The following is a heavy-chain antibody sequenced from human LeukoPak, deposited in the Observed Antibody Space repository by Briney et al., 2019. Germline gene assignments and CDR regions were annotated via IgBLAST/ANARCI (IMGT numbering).Heavy chain of an antibody. CDR3: GGVQLVMGSYWYFDL. Sequence: SVKVSCKASGGTFSSYAISWVRQAPGQGLEWMGGIIPIFGTANYAQKFQGRVTITADESTSTAYMELSSLRSEDTAVYYCGGVQLVMGSYWYFDLWGRGTLVTVSS. CDR1: GGTFSSYA. V-gene: IGHV1-69*13. D-gene: IGHD6-13*01. J-gene: IGHJ2*01. CDR2: IIPIFGTA.